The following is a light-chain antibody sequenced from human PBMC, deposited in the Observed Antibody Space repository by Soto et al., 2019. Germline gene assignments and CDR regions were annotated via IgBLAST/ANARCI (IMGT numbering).Light chain of an antibody. CDR2: DVS. Sequence: QSALTQPASVSGSPGQSITISCTGTSSDVGGYNYVSWYHQQPGKAPKLIIYDVSSRPSGVSNRFSGSKSGNTASLTISGLQAEDEADYYCSSYTSSGTLVVFGGGTKLTVL. J-gene: IGLJ2*01. CDR1: SSDVGGYNY. V-gene: IGLV2-14*01. CDR3: SSYTSSGTLVV.